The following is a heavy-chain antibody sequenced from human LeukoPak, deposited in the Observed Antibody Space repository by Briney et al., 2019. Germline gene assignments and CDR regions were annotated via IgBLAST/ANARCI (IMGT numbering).Heavy chain of an antibody. CDR3: VTGDPIWFDP. D-gene: IGHD3-10*01. V-gene: IGHV3-23*01. Sequence: GGSLRLSCAASGFSFSNYAMSWVRQAPGKGLEWVSGVTSGGGHIYYADFVEGRFTISRDDSKNTLFLQMDSLRVEDTAVYYCVTGDPIWFDPWGQGTLVTVSS. CDR2: VTSGGGHI. CDR1: GFSFSNYA. J-gene: IGHJ5*02.